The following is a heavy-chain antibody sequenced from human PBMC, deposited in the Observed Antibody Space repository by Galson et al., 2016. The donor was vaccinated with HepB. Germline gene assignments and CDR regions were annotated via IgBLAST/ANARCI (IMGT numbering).Heavy chain of an antibody. V-gene: IGHV4-59*01. D-gene: IGHD3-10*01. J-gene: IGHJ4*02. CDR1: GGSISNYY. CDR2: IYSSGST. Sequence: LSLTCTVSGGSISNYYWSWLRQPPGKGLEWIGYIYSSGSTNSNPSLRSRVIISVNTSKNQFYLKLNSMTAADTAVYYCARGSGTFGHDYWGQGTLVTVSS. CDR3: ARGSGTFGHDY.